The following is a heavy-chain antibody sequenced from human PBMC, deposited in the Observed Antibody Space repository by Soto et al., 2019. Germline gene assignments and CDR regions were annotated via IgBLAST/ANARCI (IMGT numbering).Heavy chain of an antibody. D-gene: IGHD2-2*02. J-gene: IGHJ5*02. CDR3: AREDIVVVPAAILNWFDP. V-gene: IGHV3-7*01. Sequence: GGSLRLSCAASGFTFSSYWMSWVRQAPGKGLEWVANIKQDGSEKYDVDSVKGRFTISRDNAKNSLYLQMNSLRAEDTAVYYCAREDIVVVPAAILNWFDPWGQGTLVTVSS. CDR1: GFTFSSYW. CDR2: IKQDGSEK.